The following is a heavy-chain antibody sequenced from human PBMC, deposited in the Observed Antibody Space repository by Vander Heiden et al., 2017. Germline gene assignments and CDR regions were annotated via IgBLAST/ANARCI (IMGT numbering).Heavy chain of an antibody. Sequence: QVQLVESGGGVVHPGTSLRLSCETSGFIFTNAGMHWVRQSPGKGLEWVADFWADGRSTYYGDSVKGRFIISRDISKNTLYLQMNNLRGDDTAVYYCVRDGYNGYGDLGDWGRGTLVTVSS. CDR1: GFIFTNAG. V-gene: IGHV3-33*01. J-gene: IGHJ4*02. CDR2: FWADGRST. CDR3: VRDGYNGYGDLGD. D-gene: IGHD1-26*01.